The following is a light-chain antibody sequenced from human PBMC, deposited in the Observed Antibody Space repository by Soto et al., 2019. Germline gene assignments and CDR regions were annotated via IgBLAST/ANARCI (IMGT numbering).Light chain of an antibody. CDR1: QSIGSW. J-gene: IGKJ2*01. Sequence: DIQMTQSPSTLSASVGDGVTITCRASQSIGSWLAWYQQKPGKAPKLLIYKATNLQSGVPSRFSGSGSGTDFSLTISSLQPVDSATYFCQQYNDFQYTFGPGTKPEI. CDR2: KAT. V-gene: IGKV1-5*03. CDR3: QQYNDFQYT.